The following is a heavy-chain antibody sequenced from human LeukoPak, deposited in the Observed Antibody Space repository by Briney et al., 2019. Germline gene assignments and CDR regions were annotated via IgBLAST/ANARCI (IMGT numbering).Heavy chain of an antibody. CDR1: GGTFSSYA. CDR3: ARGRWVASNQAYYFDD. D-gene: IGHD5-12*01. Sequence: ASVKVSRKASGGTFSSYAISWVRQAPGQGLEWMGGIIPIFGTANYAQKFQGRVTITADKSTSTAYMELSSLRSEDTAVYYCARGRWVASNQAYYFDDWGQGTLVTVSS. V-gene: IGHV1-69*06. CDR2: IIPIFGTA. J-gene: IGHJ4*02.